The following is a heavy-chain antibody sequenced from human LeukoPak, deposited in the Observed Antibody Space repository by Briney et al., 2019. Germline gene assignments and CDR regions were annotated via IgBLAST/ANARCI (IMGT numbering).Heavy chain of an antibody. V-gene: IGHV3-21*01. CDR2: ISISSTYI. CDR1: GFTFSSYA. D-gene: IGHD2-2*01. Sequence: GGSPRLSCAASGFTFSSYAMHWVRQAPGKGLGWVSSISISSTYIYYADSVKGRFTISRDNAKNSLYLQMNSLRAEDTAVYYCARDPYCSSTSCHFDYWGQGTLVTVSS. CDR3: ARDPYCSSTSCHFDY. J-gene: IGHJ4*02.